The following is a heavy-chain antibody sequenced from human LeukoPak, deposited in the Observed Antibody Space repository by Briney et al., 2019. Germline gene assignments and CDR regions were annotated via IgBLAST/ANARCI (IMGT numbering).Heavy chain of an antibody. CDR3: AKAQTAPTMIVVVPPPDY. J-gene: IGHJ4*02. Sequence: GGSLRLSCAASGFTFSGSAMHWVRQASGKGLEWVGRIRSKANSYATAYAASVKGRFTISRDDSKNTLYLQMNSLRAEDTAVYYCAKAQTAPTMIVVVPPPDYWGQGTLVTVSS. CDR2: IRSKANSYAT. D-gene: IGHD3-22*01. V-gene: IGHV3-73*01. CDR1: GFTFSGSA.